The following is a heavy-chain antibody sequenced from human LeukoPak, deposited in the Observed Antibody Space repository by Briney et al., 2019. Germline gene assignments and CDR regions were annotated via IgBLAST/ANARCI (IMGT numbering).Heavy chain of an antibody. J-gene: IGHJ6*03. Sequence: GASVKVSCKASGYTFTSYDINWVRQATGQGLEWMGWMNPNSGNTGYAQKFQGRVTMTRNTSISTAYMELSSLRSEDTAVYYCAGVSVAMVRGVALSNYYYYMDVWGKGTTVTVSS. D-gene: IGHD3-10*01. V-gene: IGHV1-8*01. CDR1: GYTFTSYD. CDR2: MNPNSGNT. CDR3: AGVSVAMVRGVALSNYYYYMDV.